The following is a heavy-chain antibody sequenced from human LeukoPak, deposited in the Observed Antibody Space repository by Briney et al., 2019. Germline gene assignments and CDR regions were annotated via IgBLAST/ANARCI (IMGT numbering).Heavy chain of an antibody. CDR3: AKDDSSGYLPYYYYGLDV. Sequence: GGSLRLSCAASGFTFSSYAMSWVRQAPGNGLEWVSAISGSGGSTYYADSVKGRFTISRDNSKNTLYLQMNSLRAEDTAVYYCAKDDSSGYLPYYYYGLDVWGQGTTVTVSS. V-gene: IGHV3-23*01. CDR2: ISGSGGST. CDR1: GFTFSSYA. J-gene: IGHJ6*02. D-gene: IGHD3-22*01.